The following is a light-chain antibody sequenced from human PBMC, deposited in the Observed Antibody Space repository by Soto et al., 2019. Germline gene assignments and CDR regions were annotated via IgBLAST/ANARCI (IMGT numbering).Light chain of an antibody. Sequence: DIQMTQSPPSWSSSXGDGVTIPXXASQSISFYVNWYQQRPGKAPKLLISAASSLQSGVPPRFSGSGSGTDFTLTISSLQPEDFATYSCQQSYTKPLTFGGGTKVDIK. V-gene: IGKV1-39*01. CDR1: QSISFY. J-gene: IGKJ4*01. CDR3: QQSYTKPLT. CDR2: AAS.